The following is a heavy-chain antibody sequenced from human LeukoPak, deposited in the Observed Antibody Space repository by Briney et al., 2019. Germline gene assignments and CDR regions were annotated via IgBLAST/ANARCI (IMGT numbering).Heavy chain of an antibody. CDR3: ARDGSGIAYYYYGMDV. J-gene: IGHJ6*02. Sequence: GGSLRLSCAASGFTFSSYWMSWARQAPGKGLEWVANIKQDGSEKYYVDSVKGRFTISRDNAKNSVYLQMNSLRAEDTAVYYCARDGSGIAYYYYGMDVWGQGTTVIVSS. V-gene: IGHV3-7*01. CDR2: IKQDGSEK. CDR1: GFTFSSYW. D-gene: IGHD6-13*01.